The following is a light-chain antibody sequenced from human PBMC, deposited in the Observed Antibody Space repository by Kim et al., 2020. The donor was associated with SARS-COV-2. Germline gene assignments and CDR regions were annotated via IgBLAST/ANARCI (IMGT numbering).Light chain of an antibody. V-gene: IGLV3-1*01. CDR3: QAWDSNAGV. J-gene: IGLJ3*02. CDR1: KLGEKH. CDR2: QDN. Sequence: SVSPGQAATITCSGHKLGEKHVSWYQQKQGQSPVLVIYQDNKRPSGIPERFSGSNSGNTATLTVSGTQAMDEADYYCQAWDSNAGVFGGGTQLTVL.